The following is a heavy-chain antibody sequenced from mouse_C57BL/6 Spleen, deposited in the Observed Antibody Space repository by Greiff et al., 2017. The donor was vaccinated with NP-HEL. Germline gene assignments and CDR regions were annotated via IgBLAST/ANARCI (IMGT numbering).Heavy chain of an antibody. J-gene: IGHJ1*03. CDR2: IDPSDSYT. Sequence: QVQLQQPGAELVMPGASVKLSCKASGYTFTSYWMHWVKQRPGQGLEWIGEIDPSDSYTNYNQKFKGKSTLTVDKSSSTAYMQLSSLTSEDSAVYYCARAWDRGYWYFDVWGTGTTVTVSS. CDR3: ARAWDRGYWYFDV. D-gene: IGHD3-3*01. V-gene: IGHV1-69*01. CDR1: GYTFTSYW.